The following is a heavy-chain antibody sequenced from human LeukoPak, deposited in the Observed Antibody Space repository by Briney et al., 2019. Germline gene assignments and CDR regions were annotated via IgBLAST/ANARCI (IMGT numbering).Heavy chain of an antibody. CDR2: FDPEDGET. CDR3: ATDYDFWSGPRMVDAFDI. D-gene: IGHD3-3*01. J-gene: IGHJ3*02. Sequence: ASVKVSCKASGFTFSSYAMHWVRQAPGKGLEWMGGFDPEDGETIYAQKFQGRVTMTEDTSTDTAYMELSSLRSEDTAVYYCATDYDFWSGPRMVDAFDIWGQGTMVTVSS. CDR1: GFTFSSYA. V-gene: IGHV1-24*01.